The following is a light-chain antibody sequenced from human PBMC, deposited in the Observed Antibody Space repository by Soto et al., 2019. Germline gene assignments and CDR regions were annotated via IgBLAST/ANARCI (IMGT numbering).Light chain of an antibody. CDR1: QSVSSK. CDR3: QHYNNWPRT. J-gene: IGKJ1*01. Sequence: EIVMTQSPATLSVSPGERATLSCRASQSVSSKLAWYQQKPGQAPRLLIYGASTRATGISARFSGSGSGTEFSLTISSLQSEDFAVYYCQHYNNWPRTFGQGTKVEIK. CDR2: GAS. V-gene: IGKV3-15*01.